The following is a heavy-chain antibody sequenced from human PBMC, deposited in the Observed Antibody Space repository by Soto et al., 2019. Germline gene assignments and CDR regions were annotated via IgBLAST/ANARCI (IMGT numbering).Heavy chain of an antibody. Sequence: GGSLRLSCAASGFTFSSYGMHWVRQAPGKGLEWVAVISYDGSNKYYADSVKGRFTISRDNSKNTLYLQMNSLRAEDTAVYYCAKGRITRYYFDYWGQGTLVTVSS. CDR2: ISYDGSNK. CDR3: AKGRITRYYFDY. D-gene: IGHD3-10*01. J-gene: IGHJ4*02. V-gene: IGHV3-30*18. CDR1: GFTFSSYG.